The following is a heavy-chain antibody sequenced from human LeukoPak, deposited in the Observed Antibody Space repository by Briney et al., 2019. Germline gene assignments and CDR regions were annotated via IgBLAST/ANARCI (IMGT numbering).Heavy chain of an antibody. CDR3: AKKWGVGTTTLDYFDY. V-gene: IGHV3-23*01. CDR1: GFSFSRYA. D-gene: IGHD1-26*01. CDR2: ISGDGTRT. Sequence: GGSLRLSCAASGFSFSRYAMTWARQAPVKGLEWVSAISGDGTRTYYADSVKGRFTISRDNSKNTLYLQMNSLTDDDTAVYYCAKKWGVGTTTLDYFDYWGQGTLVTVSS. J-gene: IGHJ4*02.